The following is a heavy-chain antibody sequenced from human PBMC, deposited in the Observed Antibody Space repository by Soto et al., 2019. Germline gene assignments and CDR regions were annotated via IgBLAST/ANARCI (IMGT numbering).Heavy chain of an antibody. CDR1: GGSISSSSYY. V-gene: IGHV4-39*01. D-gene: IGHD1-26*01. J-gene: IGHJ5*02. CDR3: ARGDDWFDP. Sequence: PSETLSLTCTVSGGSISSSSYYWGWIRQPPGKGLEWIGSIYYSGSTYYNPSLKSRVTISVDTSKNQFSLKLSSVTAAVTAVYYCARGDDWFDPWGQGTLVIVSS. CDR2: IYYSGST.